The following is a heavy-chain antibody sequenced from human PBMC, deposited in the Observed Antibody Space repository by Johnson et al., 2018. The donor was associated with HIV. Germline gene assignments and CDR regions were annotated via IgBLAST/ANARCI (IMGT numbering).Heavy chain of an antibody. CDR3: ARGGYRSGWFHDAFDI. Sequence: VHLVESGGGLVQPGRPLRLSCAASGFTFDDYGMSWVRQAPGKGLEWVSGINWNGGSTGYADSVKGRFTISRDNSKNTLYLQMNSLRAEDTAVYYCARGGYRSGWFHDAFDIWGQGTMVTVSS. J-gene: IGHJ3*02. D-gene: IGHD6-19*01. CDR2: INWNGGST. V-gene: IGHV3-20*04. CDR1: GFTFDDYG.